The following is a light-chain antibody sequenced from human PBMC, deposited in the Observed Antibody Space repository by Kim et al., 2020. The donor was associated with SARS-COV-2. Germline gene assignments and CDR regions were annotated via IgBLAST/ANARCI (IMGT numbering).Light chain of an antibody. CDR2: WAS. CDR3: QQYYGTPYT. CDR1: QSVLFKSNKKNY. V-gene: IGKV4-1*01. Sequence: SATINCKSSQSVLFKSNKKNYLTWYQQKPGQPPKVLIYWASTRAPGVPDRFSGGGSGTDFTLTISSLQAEDVAFYYCQQYYGTPYTFGQGTKLEI. J-gene: IGKJ2*01.